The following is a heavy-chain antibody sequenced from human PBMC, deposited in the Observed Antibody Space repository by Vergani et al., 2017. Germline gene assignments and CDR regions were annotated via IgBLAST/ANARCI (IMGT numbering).Heavy chain of an antibody. V-gene: IGHV3-74*01. Sequence: EVHLVESGAGLVQRGGSLRLSCTASGFTFSNFWMHWVRQAPGKWLVWVSRISSDGSTIYADSVKGRFTISRDNAKSSLYLEMNSLRDDDTAVYYCARAQNWGSGRFDSWGQGTLVTVSS. CDR2: ISSDGST. CDR1: GFTFSNFW. CDR3: ARAQNWGSGRFDS. J-gene: IGHJ4*02. D-gene: IGHD7-27*01.